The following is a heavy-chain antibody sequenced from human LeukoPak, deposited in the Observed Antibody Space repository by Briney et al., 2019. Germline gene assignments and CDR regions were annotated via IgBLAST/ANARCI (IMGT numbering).Heavy chain of an antibody. CDR1: GFTFSDYH. CDR2: ISGSGGST. CDR3: AKDKHLVPYY. Sequence: TGGSLRLSCAASGFTFSDYHMDWVRQAPGKGLEWASAISGSGGSTYYADSVKGRFTISRDNSKNTLYLQMNSLRAEDTAVYYCAKDKHLVPYYWGQGTLATVSS. D-gene: IGHD3-3*02. V-gene: IGHV3-23*01. J-gene: IGHJ4*02.